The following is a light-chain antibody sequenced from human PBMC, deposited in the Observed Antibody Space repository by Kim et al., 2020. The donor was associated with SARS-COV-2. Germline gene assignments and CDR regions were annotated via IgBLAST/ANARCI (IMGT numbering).Light chain of an antibody. Sequence: SASIGDRVTITCRASQSVSNWLAWYQQKPGKTPNLLLSKASSLENGVPSRFSGSGFGTEFTLTISSLQPDDFATYYCQQYYGNPAFGQGTKVDIK. CDR2: KAS. CDR1: QSVSNW. CDR3: QQYYGNPA. J-gene: IGKJ1*01. V-gene: IGKV1-5*03.